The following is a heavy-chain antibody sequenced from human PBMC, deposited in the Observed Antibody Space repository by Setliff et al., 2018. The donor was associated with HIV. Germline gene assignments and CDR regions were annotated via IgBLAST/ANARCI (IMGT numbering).Heavy chain of an antibody. D-gene: IGHD3-9*01. CDR3: NTVDDPILTGH. J-gene: IGHJ1*01. CDR1: GFSFSNVW. V-gene: IGHV3-15*01. Sequence: PGGSLRLSCAASGFSFSNVWMSWVRQAPGNGPEWVGRIKNDGRIKNNGGTTDYASPVKGRFTISRDDSKNTLHLQMNSLKTEDTAVYYCNTVDDPILTGHWGQGTLVTVSS. CDR2: IKNDGRIKNNGGTT.